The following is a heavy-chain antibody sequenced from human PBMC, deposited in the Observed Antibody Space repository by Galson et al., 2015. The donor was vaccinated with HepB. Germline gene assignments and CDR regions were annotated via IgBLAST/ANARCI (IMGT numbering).Heavy chain of an antibody. CDR1: GYTFTSYD. Sequence: SVKVSCKASGYTFTSYDINWVRQATGQGLEWMGWMNPNSGNTGYAQKFQGRVTMTRNTSISTAYMELSSLRSEDTAVYYCARMGFYDYVWGSYRPGDFDYWGQGTLDTVSS. D-gene: IGHD3-16*02. CDR2: MNPNSGNT. V-gene: IGHV1-8*01. CDR3: ARMGFYDYVWGSYRPGDFDY. J-gene: IGHJ4*02.